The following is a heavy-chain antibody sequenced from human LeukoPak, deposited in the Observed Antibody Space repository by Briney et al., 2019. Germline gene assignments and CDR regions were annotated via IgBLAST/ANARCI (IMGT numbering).Heavy chain of an antibody. CDR2: ISTSGNT. CDR1: GGSITSYY. D-gene: IGHD2-2*01. Sequence: SETLSLTCTVSGGSITSYYWSWIRQPAGKGLEWIGHISTSGNTNYNPSLKSRVTMSIDTSKNQFSLKLNSVTAADTAVYYCARGSYALDYWGQGTLVTVSS. J-gene: IGHJ4*02. V-gene: IGHV4-4*07. CDR3: ARGSYALDY.